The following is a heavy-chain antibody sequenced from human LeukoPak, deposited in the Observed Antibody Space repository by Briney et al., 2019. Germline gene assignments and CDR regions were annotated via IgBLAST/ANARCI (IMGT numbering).Heavy chain of an antibody. CDR2: ISSTSSYI. CDR3: ARDEGSSGFYYAY. J-gene: IGHJ4*02. Sequence: TGGSLRLSCAASGFTFSSYVMNWVRQAPGKGLEWVSSISSTSSYINYADSVKGRFTVSRDNAKNSLYLQMNSLRAEDTAVYYCARDEGSSGFYYAYWGQGTLVTVSS. V-gene: IGHV3-21*01. CDR1: GFTFSSYV. D-gene: IGHD3-22*01.